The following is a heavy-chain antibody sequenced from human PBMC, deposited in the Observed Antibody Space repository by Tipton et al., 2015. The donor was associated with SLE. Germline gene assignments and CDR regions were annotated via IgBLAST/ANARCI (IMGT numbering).Heavy chain of an antibody. CDR3: ARVIQIRSPPDY. D-gene: IGHD3-3*01. V-gene: IGHV1-18*01. Sequence: KFQGRVTMTTDTSTSTAFMELRSLRSEDTAVYYCARVIQIRSPPDYWGQGTLVTVSS. J-gene: IGHJ4*02.